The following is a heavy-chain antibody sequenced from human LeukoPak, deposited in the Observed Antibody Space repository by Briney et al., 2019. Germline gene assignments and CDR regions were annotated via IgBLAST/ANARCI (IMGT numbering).Heavy chain of an antibody. Sequence: SETLSLTCTVSGGSISSYYWSWIRQPPGKGLEWTGYIYYSGSTNYNPSLKSRVTISVDTSKNQFSLKLSSVTAADTAVYYCARHGIAVAGTLDYWGQGTLVTVSS. CDR3: ARHGIAVAGTLDY. V-gene: IGHV4-59*08. CDR1: GGSISSYY. CDR2: IYYSGST. D-gene: IGHD6-19*01. J-gene: IGHJ4*02.